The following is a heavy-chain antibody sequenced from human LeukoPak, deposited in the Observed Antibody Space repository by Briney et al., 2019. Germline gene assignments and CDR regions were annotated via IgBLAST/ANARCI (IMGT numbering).Heavy chain of an antibody. V-gene: IGHV4-31*03. CDR2: IFYSGST. Sequence: PSKTLSLTCTVSGGSISSGGYCWSWIRQHPGKGLEWIGYIFYSGSTYYNPSLKSRVTISADTSKSQFSLKLSSVTAADTAVYYCARHLRYSYGFVDYWGQGTLVTVSS. D-gene: IGHD5-18*01. CDR3: ARHLRYSYGFVDY. CDR1: GGSISSGGYC. J-gene: IGHJ4*02.